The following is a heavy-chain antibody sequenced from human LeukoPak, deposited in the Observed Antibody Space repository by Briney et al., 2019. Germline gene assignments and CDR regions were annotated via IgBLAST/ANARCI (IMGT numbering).Heavy chain of an antibody. CDR2: IYSGGST. V-gene: IGHV3-66*01. D-gene: IGHD3-22*01. J-gene: IGHJ6*02. Sequence: GGSLRLSCAASGFTVSSNYMSWVRQAPGKGLEWVSVIYSGGSTYYADSVKGRFTISRDNSKNTLYLQMNSLRAEDTAVYYCARSPHSMIVDSSCMDVWGQGTRSPSP. CDR1: GFTVSSNY. CDR3: ARSPHSMIVDSSCMDV.